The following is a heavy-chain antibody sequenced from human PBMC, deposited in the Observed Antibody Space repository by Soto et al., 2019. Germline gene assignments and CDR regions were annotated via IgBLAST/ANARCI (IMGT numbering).Heavy chain of an antibody. D-gene: IGHD3-3*01. CDR1: GYTFTSYG. CDR2: INADNGYT. V-gene: IGHV1-18*01. Sequence: QVQLVQSGAAVKKPGASVRVSCKASGYTFTSYGVTWVRQAPGQGLEWLGWINADNGYTNYAQSLQGRITLIGDTSTTAVYMEVRDLRADDTAVYYCARKTEAIFGVINYHSYYGLDVWGQGTTVTVSS. CDR3: ARKTEAIFGVINYHSYYGLDV. J-gene: IGHJ6*02.